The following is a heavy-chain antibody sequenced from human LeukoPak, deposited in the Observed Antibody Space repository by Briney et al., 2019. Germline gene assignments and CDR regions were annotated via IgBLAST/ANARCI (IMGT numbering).Heavy chain of an antibody. CDR2: LYSDGNT. CDR1: GFTVITND. V-gene: IGHV3-53*01. J-gene: IGHJ4*02. Sequence: PGGSLRLSCAASGFTVITNDMTWVRQAPGKGLEWGSVLYSDGNTIYADSVQGRFTISRDNSKNTLYLEMNSLSPDDTAVYYCARGVEPLAANTLAYWGQGTLVTVSS. CDR3: ARGVEPLAANTLAY. D-gene: IGHD1-14*01.